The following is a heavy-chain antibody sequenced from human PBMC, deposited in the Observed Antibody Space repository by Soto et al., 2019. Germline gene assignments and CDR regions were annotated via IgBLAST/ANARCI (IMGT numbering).Heavy chain of an antibody. CDR1: GFTFSDYY. Sequence: GGSRRLSCAASGFTFSDYYMTWIRQAPGKGLEWLSYISSSSSYTNYADSVKGRFTISRDNAKNSLYLQMNSLRAEDTAVYNCAKEPVGPDWYFDLWGRGTLVTVSS. V-gene: IGHV3-11*05. CDR3: AKEPVGPDWYFDL. CDR2: ISSSSSYT. J-gene: IGHJ2*01.